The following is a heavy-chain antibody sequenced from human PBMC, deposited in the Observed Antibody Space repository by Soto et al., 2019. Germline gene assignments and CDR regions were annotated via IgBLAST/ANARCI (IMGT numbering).Heavy chain of an antibody. CDR3: AKDRIVMIRGVMNYYGMDV. CDR2: ILYDGSDK. J-gene: IGHJ6*02. Sequence: QVHLVESGGGVVQPGRSLRLSCAASGFTFSNYGMHWVRQAPGKGLEWVAFILYDGSDKYFADSVKGRFTISRDNSKNTLDLQMNSLRDEDTAVYYCAKDRIVMIRGVMNYYGMDVWGQGTTVNVSS. CDR1: GFTFSNYG. V-gene: IGHV3-30*18. D-gene: IGHD3-10*01.